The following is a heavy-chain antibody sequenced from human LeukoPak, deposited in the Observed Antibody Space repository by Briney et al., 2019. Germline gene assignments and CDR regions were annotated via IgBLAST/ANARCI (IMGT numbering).Heavy chain of an antibody. CDR2: ISGSGGST. CDR1: GFTFSSYA. Sequence: GGSLRLSCAASGFTFSSYAMGWVRQAPGKGLEWVSAISGSGGSTYYADSVKGRFTISRDNSKNTLYLQMNSLRAEDTAVYYCAKSVRRYYYYMDVWGKGTTVTVSS. J-gene: IGHJ6*03. D-gene: IGHD5/OR15-5a*01. CDR3: AKSVRRYYYYMDV. V-gene: IGHV3-23*01.